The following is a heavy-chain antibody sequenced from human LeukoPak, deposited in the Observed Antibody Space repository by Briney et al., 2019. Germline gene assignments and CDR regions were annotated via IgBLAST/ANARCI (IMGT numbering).Heavy chain of an antibody. D-gene: IGHD3-10*01. CDR2: ISSSSSYI. J-gene: IGHJ4*02. V-gene: IGHV3-21*01. Sequence: GGSLRLSCAASGFTFSSYSMNWVRQAPGKGLEWVSSISSSSSYIYYADSVKGRFTISRDNAKNSLYLQMNSLRAEDTAVYYCAKEPMVQGVTLDYWGQGTLVTVSS. CDR3: AKEPMVQGVTLDY. CDR1: GFTFSSYS.